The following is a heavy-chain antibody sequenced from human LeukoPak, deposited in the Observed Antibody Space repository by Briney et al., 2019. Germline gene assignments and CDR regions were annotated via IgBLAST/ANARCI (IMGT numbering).Heavy chain of an antibody. CDR2: IWYDGSNK. CDR1: GFTFSSYG. Sequence: PGRSLRLSCAASGFTFSSYGMHWVRQAPGKGLEWVAVIWYDGSNKYYADSVKGRFTISRDNSKNTLYLQMNSLRAEDTAVYHCAKDAQDYYYYYMDVWGKGTTVTVSS. CDR3: AKDAQDYYYYYMDV. J-gene: IGHJ6*03. V-gene: IGHV3-33*06.